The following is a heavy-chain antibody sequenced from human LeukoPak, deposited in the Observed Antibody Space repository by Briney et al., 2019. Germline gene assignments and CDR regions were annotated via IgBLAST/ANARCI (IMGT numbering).Heavy chain of an antibody. CDR1: GFTFSNYA. CDR3: AKDRITMIVVVIPHAFDI. CDR2: ISSDETNK. Sequence: PGGSLRLSCAASGFTFSNYAMHWVRQAPGKGLEWVAIISSDETNKYYADSVKGRFTISRDNSKNTLYLQMNSLRAEDTAVYYCAKDRITMIVVVIPHAFDIWGQGTMVTVSS. J-gene: IGHJ3*02. D-gene: IGHD3-22*01. V-gene: IGHV3-30-3*01.